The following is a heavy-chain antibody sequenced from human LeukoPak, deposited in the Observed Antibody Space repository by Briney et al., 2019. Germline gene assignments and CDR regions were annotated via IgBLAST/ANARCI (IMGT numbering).Heavy chain of an antibody. D-gene: IGHD6-19*01. Sequence: GGSLRLSCAASGFTFSSYWMSWVRQAPGRGLEWVSVIYSGGNTYYADSVKGRFTISRDKSKNTLYLQMNSLRAEDTAVYYCARVVYPSGGYYFDYWGQGTLVTVSS. CDR2: IYSGGNT. CDR3: ARVVYPSGGYYFDY. V-gene: IGHV3-66*01. CDR1: GFTFSSYW. J-gene: IGHJ4*02.